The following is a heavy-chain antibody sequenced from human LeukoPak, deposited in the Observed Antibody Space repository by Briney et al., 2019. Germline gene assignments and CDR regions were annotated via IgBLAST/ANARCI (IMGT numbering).Heavy chain of an antibody. Sequence: PSETLSLTCAVYGGSFSGYYWSWIRQPPGKGLEWIGEINHSGSTNYNPSLKSRVTISVGTSRNQFSLKLSSVTAADTAVYYCARGIRGDTAVDYWGQGTLVTVSS. D-gene: IGHD5-18*01. CDR3: ARGIRGDTAVDY. J-gene: IGHJ4*02. V-gene: IGHV4-34*01. CDR1: GGSFSGYY. CDR2: INHSGST.